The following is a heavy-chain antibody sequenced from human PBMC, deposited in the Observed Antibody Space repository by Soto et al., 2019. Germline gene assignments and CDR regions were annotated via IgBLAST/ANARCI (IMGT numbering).Heavy chain of an antibody. CDR3: TRILYHTGDFHH. CDR1: GYTFTDYD. CDR2: MTPKSGYT. V-gene: IGHV1-8*02. D-gene: IGHD3-16*01. Sequence: QVQLMQSGAEVRKPGASVKVSCKASGYTFTDYDINWVRQATGQGLEWLGWMTPKSGYTGYAQKFQGRVTLKRDTSRGTAYMELSSLTSEDTAVYYCTRILYHTGDFHHWGYATVVTVSS. J-gene: IGHJ4*01.